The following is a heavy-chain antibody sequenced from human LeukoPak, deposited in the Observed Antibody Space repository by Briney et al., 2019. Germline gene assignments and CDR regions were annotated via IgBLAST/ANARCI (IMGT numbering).Heavy chain of an antibody. V-gene: IGHV1-18*01. CDR2: ISAYNGNT. CDR1: GYTFTSYG. Sequence: ASVKVSCKASGYTFTSYGISWVRPAPGQGLEWMGWISAYNGNTNYAQKLQGRVTMTTDTSTSTAYMELRSLRSDDTAVYYCARVFHDSSGYYPYYFDYWGQGTLVPVSS. D-gene: IGHD3-22*01. CDR3: ARVFHDSSGYYPYYFDY. J-gene: IGHJ4*02.